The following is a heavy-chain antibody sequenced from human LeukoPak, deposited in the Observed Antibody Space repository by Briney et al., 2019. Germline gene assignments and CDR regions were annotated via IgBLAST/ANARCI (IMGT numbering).Heavy chain of an antibody. CDR1: GFTFSSYW. V-gene: IGHV3-7*03. Sequence: GGSLRLSCAASGFTFSSYWMSWVRQAPGKGLEWVANIKQDGSEKYYVDSVKGRFTISRDNAKNSLYLQMNSLRAEDTALYYCAKAYTSGWYSRFDYWGQGTLVIVSS. D-gene: IGHD6-19*01. CDR2: IKQDGSEK. J-gene: IGHJ4*02. CDR3: AKAYTSGWYSRFDY.